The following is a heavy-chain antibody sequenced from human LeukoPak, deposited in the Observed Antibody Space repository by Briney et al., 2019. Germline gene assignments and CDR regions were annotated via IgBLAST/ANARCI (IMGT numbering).Heavy chain of an antibody. CDR3: AREDGPGALFRGKDY. CDR1: GGSISTSNYY. V-gene: IGHV4-39*07. J-gene: IGHJ4*02. D-gene: IGHD3-10*01. Sequence: PSETLSLTCTVSGGSISTSNYYWGWIRQPPGKGLEWIGNIFYSGITYYNPPLKSRVTISVDTSKNQFSLNLSSVTAADTAVYYCAREDGPGALFRGKDYWGQGTLVTVSS. CDR2: IFYSGIT.